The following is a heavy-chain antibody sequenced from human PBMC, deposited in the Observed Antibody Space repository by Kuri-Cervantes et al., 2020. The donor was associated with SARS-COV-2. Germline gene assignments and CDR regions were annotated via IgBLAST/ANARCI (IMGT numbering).Heavy chain of an antibody. CDR2: IGTAGAT. CDR3: ARGLGWAARAGNRFDT. V-gene: IGHV3-13*01. J-gene: IGHJ5*02. D-gene: IGHD5/OR15-5a*01. Sequence: GESLKISCAASEFTFSSYDMHWVRQATGKGLEWVSAIGTAGATYYPGSVKGRFTISRENAKNSLYLQMNSLRAGDTAVYYCARGLGWAARAGNRFDTWGQGTLVTVSS. CDR1: EFTFSSYD.